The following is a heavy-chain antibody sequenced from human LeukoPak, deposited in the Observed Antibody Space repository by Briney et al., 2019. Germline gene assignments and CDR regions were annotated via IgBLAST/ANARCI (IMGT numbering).Heavy chain of an antibody. Sequence: ASVKVSCKASGFTFTSSAVQWVRQARGQRLEWIGWIVVGSGNTNYAQKFQERVTINRDMSTRKAYMDLSSLRSEDTAVYYCAAATVTSGGGNYHYYGMDVWGQGTTVTVSS. V-gene: IGHV1-58*01. CDR1: GFTFTSSA. D-gene: IGHD4-17*01. CDR3: AAATVTSGGGNYHYYGMDV. J-gene: IGHJ6*02. CDR2: IVVGSGNT.